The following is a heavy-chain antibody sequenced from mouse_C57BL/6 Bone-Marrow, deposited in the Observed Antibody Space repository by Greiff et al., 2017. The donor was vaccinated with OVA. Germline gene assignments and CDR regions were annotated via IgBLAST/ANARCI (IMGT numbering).Heavy chain of an antibody. CDR1: GYTFTSYW. D-gene: IGHD1-1*01. Sequence: QVQLQQPGAELVMPGASVKLSCKASGYTFTSYWMHWVKQRPGQGLEWIGEIDPSDSYTNYNQKFKGKSTLTVDNSSSTAYMQLSSLTSEDAAVYYCALIYYGSSYEAFAYWGQGTLVTVSA. CDR2: IDPSDSYT. V-gene: IGHV1-69*01. CDR3: ALIYYGSSYEAFAY. J-gene: IGHJ3*01.